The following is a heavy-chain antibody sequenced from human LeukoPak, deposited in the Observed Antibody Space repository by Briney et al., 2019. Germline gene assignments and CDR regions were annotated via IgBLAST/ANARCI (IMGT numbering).Heavy chain of an antibody. CDR2: ISSSSSYI. Sequence: PGGSLRLSCAASGFTFSSYSMNWVRQAPGKGLEWVSSISSSSSYIYYADSVKGRFTISRDNAKNSLYLQMNSLRAEDTAVYYCARPNMVQGVSDAFDIWGQGTMVTVSS. V-gene: IGHV3-21*01. CDR3: ARPNMVQGVSDAFDI. D-gene: IGHD3-10*01. J-gene: IGHJ3*02. CDR1: GFTFSSYS.